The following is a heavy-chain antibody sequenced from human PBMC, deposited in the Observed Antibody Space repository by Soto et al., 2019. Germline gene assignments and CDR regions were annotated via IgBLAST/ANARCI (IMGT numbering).Heavy chain of an antibody. CDR1: GGTFSSYA. CDR2: IIPIFGTA. D-gene: IGHD3-3*01. CDR3: ARGWGGSGRPDYYYYGMDV. V-gene: IGHV1-69*13. Sequence: ASVKVSCKASGGTFSSYAISWVRQAPGQGLEWMGGIIPIFGTANYAQKFQGRVTITADESTSTAYMELSSLRSEDTAVYYCARGWGGSGRPDYYYYGMDVWGQGTTVPVSS. J-gene: IGHJ6*02.